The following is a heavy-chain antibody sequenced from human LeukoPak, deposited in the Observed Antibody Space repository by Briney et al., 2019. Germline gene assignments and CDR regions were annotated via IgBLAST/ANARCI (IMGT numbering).Heavy chain of an antibody. CDR2: IYPGDSDT. CDR1: GYIFTSYW. D-gene: IGHD3-22*01. J-gene: IGHJ3*02. Sequence: GESLKISCQGSGYIFTSYWIGWVRQLPGKGLEGMGIIYPGDSDTRSSPSFQGQVTISAGKSISTACLQWSSLKASDTAMYYCARLFQYYYDSSGYSLGAFDIWGQGTMVTVSS. CDR3: ARLFQYYYDSSGYSLGAFDI. V-gene: IGHV5-51*01.